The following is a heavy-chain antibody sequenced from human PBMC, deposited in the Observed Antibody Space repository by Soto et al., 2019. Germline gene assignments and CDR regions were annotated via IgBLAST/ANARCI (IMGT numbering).Heavy chain of an antibody. CDR3: ARGGYYYDSSGYPGY. Sequence: SVKVSCKASGFTFTTSSVHWVRQAPGQGLEWMGWINTNSGGTNYAQKFQGWVTMTRDTSISTAYMELSRLRSDDTAVYYCARGGYYYDSSGYPGYWGQGTLVTVSS. J-gene: IGHJ4*02. CDR1: GFTFTTSS. V-gene: IGHV1-2*04. D-gene: IGHD3-22*01. CDR2: INTNSGGT.